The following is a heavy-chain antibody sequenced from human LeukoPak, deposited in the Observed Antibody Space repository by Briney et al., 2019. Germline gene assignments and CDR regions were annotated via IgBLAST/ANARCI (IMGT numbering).Heavy chain of an antibody. D-gene: IGHD5-12*01. CDR2: ISSSSSYI. CDR1: GFTFSGYS. Sequence: GGSLRLSCAASGFTFSGYSMNWVRQAPGKGLEWVSSISSSSSYIYYADSVKGQFTISRDNAKNSLYLQMNSLRAEDTAVYYCARDLGSLRSSYWYFDLWGRGTLVTVSS. V-gene: IGHV3-21*01. J-gene: IGHJ2*01. CDR3: ARDLGSLRSSYWYFDL.